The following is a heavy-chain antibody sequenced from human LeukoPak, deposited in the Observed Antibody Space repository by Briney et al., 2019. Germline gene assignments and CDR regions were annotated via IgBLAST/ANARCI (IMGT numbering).Heavy chain of an antibody. CDR3: ARDSSIVGTTGAFDI. CDR2: IYHSGST. Sequence: PSGTLSLTCSVSGGSISSNMWWSWVRQTPGKGLEWIGVIYHSGSTNYNPSLKSRVTISLDKSKNQFSLKLSSVTAVDTDVYYWARDSSIVGTTGAFDIWGQGTMVIVSS. CDR1: GGSISSNMW. D-gene: IGHD1-26*01. V-gene: IGHV4-4*02. J-gene: IGHJ3*02.